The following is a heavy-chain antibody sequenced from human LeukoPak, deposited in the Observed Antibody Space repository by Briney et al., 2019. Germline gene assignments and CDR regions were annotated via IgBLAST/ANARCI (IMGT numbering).Heavy chain of an antibody. D-gene: IGHD4-17*01. Sequence: GGSLRLSCATSGFTFSSSAMSWVRQAPGKGLAWVSTISGSGGGTYYADSVKGRFTIARDNAKSSLSLQMNSLRDEDTALYYCARDSFIDYDDSMEAFDLWGQGTLVTVSS. V-gene: IGHV3-23*01. J-gene: IGHJ3*01. CDR3: ARDSFIDYDDSMEAFDL. CDR2: ISGSGGGT. CDR1: GFTFSSSA.